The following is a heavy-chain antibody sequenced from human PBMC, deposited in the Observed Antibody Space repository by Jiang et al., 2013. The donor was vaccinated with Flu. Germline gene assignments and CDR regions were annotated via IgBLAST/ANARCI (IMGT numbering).Heavy chain of an antibody. Sequence: GLVKPSETLSLTCTVSGGSISSSSYYWGWIRQPPGKGLEWIGSIYYSGSTYYNPSLKSRVTISVDTSKNQFSLKLSSVTAADTAVYYCARNLWFGELSLGWFDPWGQGTLVTVSS. J-gene: IGHJ5*02. V-gene: IGHV4-39*01. D-gene: IGHD3-10*01. CDR1: GGSISSSSYY. CDR2: IYYSGST. CDR3: ARNLWFGELSLGWFDP.